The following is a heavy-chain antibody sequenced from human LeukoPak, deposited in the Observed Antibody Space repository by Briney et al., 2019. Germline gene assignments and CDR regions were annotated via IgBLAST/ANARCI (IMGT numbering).Heavy chain of an antibody. V-gene: IGHV4-38-2*02. D-gene: IGHD3-3*01. CDR3: ARVGAGWSGTYYFDY. Sequence: PSETLSLTCTVSDYSISSGYYWGWIRQPPGKGLEWIGTIYYSGSTHYSPSLKSRVSISLDTSRNKFSLKLSSATAADTAVYYCARVGAGWSGTYYFDYWSQGTLVTVSS. CDR1: DYSISSGYY. J-gene: IGHJ4*02. CDR2: IYYSGST.